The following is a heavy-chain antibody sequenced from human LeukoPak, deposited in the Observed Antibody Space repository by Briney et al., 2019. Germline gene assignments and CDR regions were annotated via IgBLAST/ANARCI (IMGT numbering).Heavy chain of an antibody. J-gene: IGHJ6*02. CDR2: ISGNGRST. D-gene: IGHD2-2*01. CDR1: GFTFDDCA. Sequence: GGSLRLSCAGSGFTFDDCAMDWVRQAPGKGLEGVSLISGNGRSTYYADSVKGRFTISRDNNKNSLDLQMNGLRTEYTSLYYSANATPPTAPTRYYYYYGIDVWGQGTTVTVSS. CDR3: ANATPPTAPTRYYYYYGIDV. V-gene: IGHV3-43*02.